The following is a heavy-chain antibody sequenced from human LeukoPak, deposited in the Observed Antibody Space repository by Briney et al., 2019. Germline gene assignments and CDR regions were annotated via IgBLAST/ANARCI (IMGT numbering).Heavy chain of an antibody. V-gene: IGHV3-23*01. CDR2: ISGSGGST. CDR3: AKGPYGSGPHIHPPLGY. CDR1: GFTFSSYA. D-gene: IGHD3-10*01. J-gene: IGHJ4*02. Sequence: GGSLRLSCAASGFTFSSYAMSWVRQAPGKGLEWVSAISGSGGSTYYADSVKGRFTISRDNSKNTLYLQMNSLRAEDTAVYYCAKGPYGSGPHIHPPLGYWGQGTLVTVSS.